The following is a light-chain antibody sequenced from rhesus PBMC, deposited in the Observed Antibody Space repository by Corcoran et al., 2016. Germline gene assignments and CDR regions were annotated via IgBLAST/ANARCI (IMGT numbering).Light chain of an antibody. CDR3: RQTENWPRT. CDR2: GAT. CDR1: QTISTF. V-gene: IGKV3-24*03. J-gene: IGKJ1*01. Sequence: EIVMTQSPATWALSPGERATLSCRASQTISTFLAWFQQNPGQSPPLLIYGATSRAHGIPDRFTGRGSGTEFTLTISSLEHEDGAIYFCRQTENWPRTFGQGTKVEIK.